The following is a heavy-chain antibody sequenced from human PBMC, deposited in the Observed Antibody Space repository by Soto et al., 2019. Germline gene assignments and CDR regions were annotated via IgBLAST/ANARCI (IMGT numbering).Heavy chain of an antibody. CDR3: ARDNCGGDCHFDY. V-gene: IGHV4-38-2*02. Sequence: PSETLSLTCAVSGYSITRGFYWGWIRQPPGKGLEWIGSFSQIGTTFYNPSLKSRVTISVHTSKNEFSLRLSSVTAADTAVYYCARDNCGGDCHFDYWGQGTLVSVSS. CDR1: GYSITRGFY. J-gene: IGHJ4*02. D-gene: IGHD2-21*02. CDR2: FSQIGTT.